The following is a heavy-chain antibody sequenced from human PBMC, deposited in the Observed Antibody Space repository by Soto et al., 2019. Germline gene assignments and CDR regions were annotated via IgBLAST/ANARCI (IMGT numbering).Heavy chain of an antibody. D-gene: IGHD3-3*01. CDR3: ADLKWSRSYLP. V-gene: IGHV3-72*01. CDR2: TRNKANSYTT. Sequence: GGPLRLSCAASGFIFSSDWLHWVRKAPGKGLEWVGRTRNKANSYTTEYAASVKGRFTISRDDSKNSLFLQMNSLTTEDTAIYYCADLKWSRSYLPWGQGTLVTVSS. J-gene: IGHJ1*01. CDR1: GFIFSSDW.